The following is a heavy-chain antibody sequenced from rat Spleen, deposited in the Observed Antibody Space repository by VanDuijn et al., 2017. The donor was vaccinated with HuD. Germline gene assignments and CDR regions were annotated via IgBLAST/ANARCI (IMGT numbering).Heavy chain of an antibody. CDR2: ISYDGSNT. V-gene: IGHV5-29*01. CDR1: GFTFSNYV. Sequence: EVQLVESAGGLVQPGRSLKLSCAASGFTFSNYVMAWVRQAPTKGLEWVATISYDGSNTYYPDSVKGRFTISRDNAKSILYLQMDSLRSEDTATYYCARRHYGYTDYFDYWGQGVMVTVSS. CDR3: ARRHYGYTDYFDY. J-gene: IGHJ2*01. D-gene: IGHD1-6*01.